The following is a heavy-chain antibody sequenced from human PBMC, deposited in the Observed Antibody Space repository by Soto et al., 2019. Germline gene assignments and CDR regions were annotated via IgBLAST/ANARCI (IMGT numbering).Heavy chain of an antibody. D-gene: IGHD3-22*01. V-gene: IGHV4-30-4*01. CDR2: INYSGNT. CDR3: ARASGDSSGYSFDY. Sequence: QVQLQESGPGLVRPSQTLSLRCSVSGGSISSAENFWSWVRQPPGKGLEWIGYINYSGNTYFNPSLQSRLAISVDTSNHQFSLRLTSVTAADTAVYYCARASGDSSGYSFDYWGQGTLVTVSS. J-gene: IGHJ4*02. CDR1: GGSISSAENF.